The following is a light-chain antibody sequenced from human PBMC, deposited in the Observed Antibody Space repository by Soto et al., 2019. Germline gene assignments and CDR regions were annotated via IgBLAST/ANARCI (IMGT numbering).Light chain of an antibody. CDR1: SSDVGPYNY. V-gene: IGLV2-8*01. J-gene: IGLJ1*01. CDR2: EVT. Sequence: QSALTQPASVSGSPGQSITISCTGTSSDVGPYNYVSWYQHHPGKAPKLLIYEVTKRPSGVPDRFSGSKSGNTASLTVSGLQAEDEADYYFSSYAGSSNVFGTGTKLTVL. CDR3: SSYAGSSNV.